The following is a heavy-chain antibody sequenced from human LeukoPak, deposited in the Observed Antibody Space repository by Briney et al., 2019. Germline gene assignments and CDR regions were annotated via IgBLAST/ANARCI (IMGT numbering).Heavy chain of an antibody. V-gene: IGHV3-23*01. D-gene: IGHD6-13*01. CDR2: ISGSGGST. CDR1: GFTFSSYA. J-gene: IGHJ4*02. CDR3: ARERVAAAGTVGD. Sequence: GGSPRLSCAASGFTFSSYAMSWVRQAPGKGLEWVSAISGSGGSTYYADSVKGRFTISRDNAKNSLYLQMNSLRAEDTAVYYCARERVAAAGTVGDWGQGTLVTVSS.